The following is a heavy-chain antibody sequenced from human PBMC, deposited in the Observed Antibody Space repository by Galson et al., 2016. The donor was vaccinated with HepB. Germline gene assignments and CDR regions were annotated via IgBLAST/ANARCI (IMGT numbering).Heavy chain of an antibody. CDR2: IFSGGST. V-gene: IGHV3-53*01. J-gene: IGHJ4*02. CDR1: DFTVNSHY. D-gene: IGHD6-19*01. CDR3: ASSIAVAGIIDY. Sequence: SLRLSCAASDFTVNSHYLTWVRQAPGKGLEWVSIIFSGGSTFYADSVEGRFTISRDDSENTVDLQINTLRVEDTAMYYCASSIAVAGIIDYWGQGTLVTVSS.